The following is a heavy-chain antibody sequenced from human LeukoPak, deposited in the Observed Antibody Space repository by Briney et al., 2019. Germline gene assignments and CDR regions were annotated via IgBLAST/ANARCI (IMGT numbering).Heavy chain of an antibody. V-gene: IGHV4-4*09. J-gene: IGHJ3*02. CDR1: GGSISGYY. Sequence: SETLSLTCTVSGGSISGYYLNWIRQPPGKGLEWIGYISTSGNTNYNPSLKSRVTMSVDTSKNQFSLKLSSVTAADTAVYYCARVGCSSTSCYNAFDIWGQGTMVTVSS. CDR3: ARVGCSSTSCYNAFDI. D-gene: IGHD2-2*02. CDR2: ISTSGNT.